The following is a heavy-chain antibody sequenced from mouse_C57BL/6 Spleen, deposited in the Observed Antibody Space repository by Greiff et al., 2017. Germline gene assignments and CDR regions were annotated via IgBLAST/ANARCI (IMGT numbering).Heavy chain of an antibody. CDR1: GFTFSDYY. CDR3: ARVSYDYDLAD. CDR2: INHDGSST. J-gene: IGHJ3*01. D-gene: IGHD2-4*01. V-gene: IGHV5-16*01. Sequence: EVLLVQSEGGLVQPGTSMKLSCTASGFTFSDYYMAWVSQVPEKGLEWVANINHDGSSTYYLDSLKSRFIISRDNAKNSLYMQMSSLTSEDTATYYCARVSYDYDLADWGQGTLVTVSA.